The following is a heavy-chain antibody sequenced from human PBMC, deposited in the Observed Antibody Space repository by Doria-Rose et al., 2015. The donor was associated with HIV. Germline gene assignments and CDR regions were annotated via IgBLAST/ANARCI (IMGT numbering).Heavy chain of an antibody. Sequence: QTPGKGLVWVSRIKSDGSWKNYADSVKGRFTISRDNAKKMVFLQMNSLRVEDTAVYYCVRDGDHYDFDFWGQGTLVTVSS. V-gene: IGHV3-74*01. D-gene: IGHD5-12*01. CDR3: VRDGDHYDFDF. J-gene: IGHJ4*02. CDR2: IKSDGSWK.